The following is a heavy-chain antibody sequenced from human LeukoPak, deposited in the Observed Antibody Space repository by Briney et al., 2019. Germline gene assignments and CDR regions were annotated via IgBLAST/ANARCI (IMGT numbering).Heavy chain of an antibody. CDR2: ISYDGSNK. Sequence: GGSLRLSCAASGFTFSSYGMHWVRQAPGKGLEWVAVISYDGSNKYYADSVKGRFTISRDNSKNTLYLQMNSLKTEDTAVYYCTRVDQYYYYGMDVWGQGTTVTVSS. J-gene: IGHJ6*02. V-gene: IGHV3-30*03. CDR1: GFTFSSYG. CDR3: TRVDQYYYYGMDV.